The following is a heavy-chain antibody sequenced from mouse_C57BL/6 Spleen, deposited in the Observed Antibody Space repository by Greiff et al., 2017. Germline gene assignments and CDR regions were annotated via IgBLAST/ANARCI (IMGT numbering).Heavy chain of an antibody. D-gene: IGHD2-2*01. CDR2: IDPSDSYT. J-gene: IGHJ3*01. CDR3: ANLLWFSWFAY. Sequence: QVQLKQPGAELVMPGASVKLSCKASGYTFTSYWMHWVKQRPGQGLEWIGEIDPSDSYTNYNQKFKGKSTLTVDKSSSTAYMQLSSLTSEDSAVYYCANLLWFSWFAYWGQGTLVTVSA. V-gene: IGHV1-69*01. CDR1: GYTFTSYW.